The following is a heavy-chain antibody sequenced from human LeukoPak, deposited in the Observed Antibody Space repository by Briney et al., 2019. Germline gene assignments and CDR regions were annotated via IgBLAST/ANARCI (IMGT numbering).Heavy chain of an antibody. CDR1: GFTFSSYS. CDR2: ISSSSSTM. Sequence: GGSLRLSCAASGFTFSSYSMNWVRQAPGKGLEWVSYISSSSSTMYYADSVKGRFTISRDNAKNSLYLQMNSLRAEDTAVYYCARVPGYYDSSGLFDYWGQGTLVTVSS. J-gene: IGHJ4*02. D-gene: IGHD3-22*01. CDR3: ARVPGYYDSSGLFDY. V-gene: IGHV3-48*01.